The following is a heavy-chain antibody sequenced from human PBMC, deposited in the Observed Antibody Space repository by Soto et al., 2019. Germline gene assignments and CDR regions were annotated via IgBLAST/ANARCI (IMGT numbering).Heavy chain of an antibody. CDR1: GYSFTSYW. J-gene: IGHJ5*02. V-gene: IGHV5-51*01. CDR3: ARTGQQLVRSKYNWFDP. Sequence: PGESLKISCKGSGYSFTSYWIGWVRQMPGKGLEWMGIIYPGDSDTRYSPSFQGQVTISADKSISTAYLQWSSLKASDTAMYYCARTGQQLVRSKYNWFDPWGQGTLVTVSS. CDR2: IYPGDSDT. D-gene: IGHD6-13*01.